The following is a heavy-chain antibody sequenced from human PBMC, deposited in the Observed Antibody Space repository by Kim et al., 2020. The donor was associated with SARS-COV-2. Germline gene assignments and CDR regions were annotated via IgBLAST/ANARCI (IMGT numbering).Heavy chain of an antibody. V-gene: IGHV4-34*01. CDR1: GGSFSGYY. CDR3: ARGEWYYDILTGYYTGRYFDY. J-gene: IGHJ4*02. Sequence: SETLSLTCAVYGGSFSGYYWSWIRQPPGKGLEWIGEINHSGSTNYNPSLKSRVTISVDTSKNQFSLKLSSVTAADTAVYYCARGEWYYDILTGYYTGRYFDYWGQGTLVTVSS. CDR2: INHSGST. D-gene: IGHD3-9*01.